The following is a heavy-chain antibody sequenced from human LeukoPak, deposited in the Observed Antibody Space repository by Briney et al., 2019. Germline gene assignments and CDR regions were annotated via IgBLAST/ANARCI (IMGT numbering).Heavy chain of an antibody. CDR2: ISGSGGAT. J-gene: IGHJ4*02. CDR1: GFTFSSYA. Sequence: GGSLRLXCAASGFTFSSYAMSWVRPAPGKGLEWVSAISGSGGATYYADSVKGRFTISRDNSKNTLYLQMNSLRAEDTAVFYCAKEGGRYYDSSGNYWGQGALVTVSS. D-gene: IGHD3-22*01. V-gene: IGHV3-23*01. CDR3: AKEGGRYYDSSGNY.